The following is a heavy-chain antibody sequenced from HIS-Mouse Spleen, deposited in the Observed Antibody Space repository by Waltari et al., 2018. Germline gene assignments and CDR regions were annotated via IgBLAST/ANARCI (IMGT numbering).Heavy chain of an antibody. V-gene: IGHV4-39*07. CDR1: GCPINSISYY. CDR3: AREIPYSSSWYDWYFDL. Sequence: QLQLQESAPGLGTPSETPSLTCTVSGCPINSISYYWGGRRHPPGKGLEWSGSIYYSGSTYYNPSLKSRVTISVDTSKNQFSMKLSSVTAADTAVYYCAREIPYSSSWYDWYFDLWGRGTLVTVSS. CDR2: IYYSGST. J-gene: IGHJ2*01. D-gene: IGHD6-13*01.